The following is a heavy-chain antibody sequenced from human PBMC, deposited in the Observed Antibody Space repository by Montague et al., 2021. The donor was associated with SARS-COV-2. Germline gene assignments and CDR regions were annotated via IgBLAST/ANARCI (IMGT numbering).Heavy chain of an antibody. CDR3: ARRTDILTGYYDY. CDR2: IYSSGGT. J-gene: IGHJ4*02. CDR1: GGSISHYY. Sequence: SETLSLTCAVSGGSISHYYWSWIRQPPGKALEWIGYIYSSGGTNXNPSLKSRVTLSLDAAKNHFSLRLSSVTAADTAVYYCARRTDILTGYYDYWGQGTLVTVSS. D-gene: IGHD3-9*01. V-gene: IGHV4-59*01.